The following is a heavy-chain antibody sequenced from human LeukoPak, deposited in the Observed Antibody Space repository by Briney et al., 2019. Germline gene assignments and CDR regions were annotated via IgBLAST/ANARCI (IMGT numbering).Heavy chain of an antibody. V-gene: IGHV4-59*10. Sequence: KPSETLSLTCAVYGGSFSGYYWSWIRQPAGKGLEWIGRIYTSGSTNYNPSLKSRVTMSVDTSKNQFSLKLSSVTAADTAVYYCARAGYQLLYGMDVWGQGTTVTVSS. CDR2: IYTSGST. CDR1: GGSFSGYY. CDR3: ARAGYQLLYGMDV. D-gene: IGHD2-2*01. J-gene: IGHJ6*02.